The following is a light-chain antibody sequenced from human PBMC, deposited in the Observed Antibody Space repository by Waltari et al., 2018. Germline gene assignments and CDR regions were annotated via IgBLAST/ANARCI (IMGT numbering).Light chain of an antibody. CDR1: SSDLGYYDH. CDR2: EVS. J-gene: IGLJ2*01. V-gene: IGLV2-8*01. CDR3: SSYADSNPVV. Sequence: QSALTQPPSASGSPGQSVTISCTGTSSDLGYYDHVSWYQPHPGEAPKLLIYEVSERPSGVPDRFSGSKSGTTASLTVSGLQSEDEAHYYCSSYADSNPVVFGGGTKLTVL.